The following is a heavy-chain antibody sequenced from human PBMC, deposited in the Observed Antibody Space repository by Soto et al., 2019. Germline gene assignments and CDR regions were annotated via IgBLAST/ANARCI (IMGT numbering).Heavy chain of an antibody. CDR1: GGSISSGSYY. Sequence: QVQLQESGPGLVKPSQTLSLTCTVSGGSISSGSYYWRWIRQHPGKGLEWIGYIYYSGSTYYNPSLKSRVTISVDTSKNQFSLKLSSVTAADTAVYYCARGYGSSWGGGTNYYYYMDVWGKGTTVTVSS. CDR3: ARGYGSSWGGGTNYYYYMDV. V-gene: IGHV4-31*03. J-gene: IGHJ6*03. D-gene: IGHD6-13*01. CDR2: IYYSGST.